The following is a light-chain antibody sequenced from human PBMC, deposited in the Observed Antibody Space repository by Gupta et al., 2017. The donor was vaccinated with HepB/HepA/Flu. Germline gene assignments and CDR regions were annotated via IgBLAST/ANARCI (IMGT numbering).Light chain of an antibody. CDR2: KDS. V-gene: IGLV3-25*03. J-gene: IGLJ3*02. CDR1: ALPKQY. Sequence: SYELTQPPSVSVSPGPTARTTCSGDALPKQYAYWYQQKPGQAPVLVIYKDSERPSGIPERFSGSSSGTTVTLTISGVQAEDEADYYCQSADSSGTYVFGGGTKLTVL. CDR3: QSADSSGTYV.